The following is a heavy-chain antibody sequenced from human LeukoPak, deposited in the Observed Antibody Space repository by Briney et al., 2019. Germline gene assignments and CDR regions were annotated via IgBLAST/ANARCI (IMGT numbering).Heavy chain of an antibody. Sequence: SETLSLTCTVSGGSISSGGYYWSWIRQHPGKGLEWIGYIYYSGSTYYNPSLKSRVTISVDTSKNQFSLKLSSVTAADTAVYYCARGYYYDGTGYGRWGQGTLVTVSS. V-gene: IGHV4-31*03. D-gene: IGHD3-22*01. CDR3: ARGYYYDGTGYGR. J-gene: IGHJ4*02. CDR1: GGSISSGGYY. CDR2: IYYSGST.